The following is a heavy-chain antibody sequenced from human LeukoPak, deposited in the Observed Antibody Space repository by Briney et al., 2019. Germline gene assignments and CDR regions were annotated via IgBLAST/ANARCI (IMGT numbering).Heavy chain of an antibody. D-gene: IGHD2-15*01. CDR2: IYYSGST. CDR1: GGSISSYY. V-gene: IGHV4-59*01. CDR3: ASHSGPYYFDY. J-gene: IGHJ4*02. Sequence: PSETLSLTCTVSGGSISSYYWSWIRQPPGKGLEWIGYIYYSGSTDYNPSLKSRVTISVDTSKNQFSLKLSSVTAADTAVYYCASHSGPYYFDYWGQGTLVNVSS.